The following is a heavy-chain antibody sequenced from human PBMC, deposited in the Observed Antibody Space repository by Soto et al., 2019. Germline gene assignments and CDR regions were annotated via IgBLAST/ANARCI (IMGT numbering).Heavy chain of an antibody. V-gene: IGHV1-3*01. Sequence: ASVKVSCKASGYTFTSYAMHWVRQAPGQRLEWMGWINAGNGNTKYSQKFQGRVTITRDTSASTAYMELSSLRSEDTAVYYCARDRRYYGSGSYYIKYHWFDPWGQGTLVTVSS. J-gene: IGHJ5*02. CDR2: INAGNGNT. CDR3: ARDRRYYGSGSYYIKYHWFDP. CDR1: GYTFTSYA. D-gene: IGHD3-10*01.